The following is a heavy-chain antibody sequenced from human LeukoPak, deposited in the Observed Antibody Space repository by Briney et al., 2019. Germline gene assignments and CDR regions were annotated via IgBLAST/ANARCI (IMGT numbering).Heavy chain of an antibody. CDR3: ARAAKRIPLVRDLDS. D-gene: IGHD3-10*01. CDR1: GYSFSTYG. CDR2: SSSYNDKT. J-gene: IGHJ4*02. V-gene: IGHV1-18*01. Sequence: ASVKVSCKASGYSFSTYGVSWVRQAPGQGLELMGWSSSYNDKTNYAQKLQDRVTMTTDTSTSTAYMEVRNLTSDDPAVYYCARAAKRIPLVRDLDSWGQGTLVTVSS.